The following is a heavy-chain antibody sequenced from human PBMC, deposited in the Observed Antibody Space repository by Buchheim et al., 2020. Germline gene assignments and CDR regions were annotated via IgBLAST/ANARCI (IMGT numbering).Heavy chain of an antibody. CDR3: AREIYDKSGYTFDY. J-gene: IGHJ4*02. D-gene: IGHD3-22*01. CDR2: ISTSGSGT. V-gene: IGHV3-23*01. CDR1: GFTFSSYA. Sequence: DVQLLESGGGLVQPGGSLRLSCAASGFTFSSYAMSWVRQAAGKGPEWVSGISTSGSGTYYAEPVKGRFTISRDNSKNTLYFQLNSLRAEDTAIYYCAREIYDKSGYTFDYWGQGIL.